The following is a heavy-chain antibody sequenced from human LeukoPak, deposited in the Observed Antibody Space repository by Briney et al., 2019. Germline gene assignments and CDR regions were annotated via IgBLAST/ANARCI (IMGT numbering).Heavy chain of an antibody. CDR1: GGSISSYY. Sequence: SETLSLTCTVSGGSISSYYWSWIRRPPGKGLEWIGYIYYSGSTNYNPSLKSRVTISVDTSKNQFSLKLSSVTAADTAVYYCARDRHGDYYAAYWGQGTLVTVSA. D-gene: IGHD4-17*01. V-gene: IGHV4-59*01. CDR3: ARDRHGDYYAAY. CDR2: IYYSGST. J-gene: IGHJ4*02.